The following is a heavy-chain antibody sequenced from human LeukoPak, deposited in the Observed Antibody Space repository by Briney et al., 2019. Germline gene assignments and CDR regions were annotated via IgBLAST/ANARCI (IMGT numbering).Heavy chain of an antibody. V-gene: IGHV3-23*01. J-gene: IGHJ4*02. Sequence: GGSLRLSCAASGFTFSSYAMSWVRQAPGKGLEWVSAISGSGGSTYYADSVKGRFTISRDNSKNTLYLQMNSLRAEDTAVYYCAKDSVEVATITGYYFDYWGQGTLVTVSS. CDR3: AKDSVEVATITGYYFDY. D-gene: IGHD5-24*01. CDR2: ISGSGGST. CDR1: GFTFSSYA.